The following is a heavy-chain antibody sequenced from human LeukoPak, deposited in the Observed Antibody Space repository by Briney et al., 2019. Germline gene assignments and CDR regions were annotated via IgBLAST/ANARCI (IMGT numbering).Heavy chain of an antibody. CDR1: GYHFTGYH. CDR3: AGLGSTVKGRIDP. CDR2: ISTDSGDT. J-gene: IGHJ5*02. D-gene: IGHD5/OR15-5a*01. Sequence: ASVKVSFKVSGYHFTGYHVHWVRQAPGQGLEWVGRISTDSGDTIYAPKFRGRVAVTRDTSINTAYVELSRLTSDDAAVYYWAGLGSTVKGRIDPWGQGTPVTVSS. V-gene: IGHV1-2*02.